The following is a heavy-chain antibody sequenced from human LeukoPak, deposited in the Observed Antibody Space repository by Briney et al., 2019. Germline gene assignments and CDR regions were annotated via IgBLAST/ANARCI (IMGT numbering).Heavy chain of an antibody. Sequence: PGGSLRLSCAASGFTFSSYNMNWVRQAPGRGLEWVSSISRTGSYIYYADSVKGRFTISRGNAQNSLYLQMNSLRVEDTAVYYCARVLETDCRGGSCYSGLDYWGQGTLVTVSS. CDR1: GFTFSSYN. CDR2: ISRTGSYI. CDR3: ARVLETDCRGGSCYSGLDY. D-gene: IGHD2-15*01. J-gene: IGHJ4*02. V-gene: IGHV3-21*01.